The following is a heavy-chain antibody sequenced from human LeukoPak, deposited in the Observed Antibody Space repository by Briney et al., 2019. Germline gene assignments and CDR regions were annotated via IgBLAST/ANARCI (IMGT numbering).Heavy chain of an antibody. Sequence: SETLSLTCTVSGGSISSYYWNWIRQPPAKGLEWIGYIYYSGTTNYNPSLKSRVSMSVDTSKNQFSLKLSSVTAADTAVYYCARGGRYSGSSYYFDYWGQGTLVTVSS. D-gene: IGHD1-26*01. CDR2: IYYSGTT. J-gene: IGHJ4*02. CDR1: GGSISSYY. CDR3: ARGGRYSGSSYYFDY. V-gene: IGHV4-59*01.